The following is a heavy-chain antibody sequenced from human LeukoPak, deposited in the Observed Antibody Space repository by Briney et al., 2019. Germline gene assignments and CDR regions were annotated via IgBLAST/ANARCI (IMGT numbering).Heavy chain of an antibody. D-gene: IGHD6-13*01. CDR3: ARGSKAQLAHFDY. V-gene: IGHV5-51*01. J-gene: IGHJ4*02. Sequence: GESLKISCKGSGSRFTSYWIGWVRPMPGKGLEWMGIIYPGDSDTRYSPSFQGQVTISADKSISTAYLQWSSLKASDTAMYYCARGSKAQLAHFDYWGQGTLVTVSS. CDR2: IYPGDSDT. CDR1: GSRFTSYW.